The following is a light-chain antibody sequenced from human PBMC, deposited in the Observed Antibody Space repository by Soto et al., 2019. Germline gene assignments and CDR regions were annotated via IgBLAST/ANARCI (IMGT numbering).Light chain of an antibody. CDR2: GAS. Sequence: ERVMTQSPATLSVAQGGRVTLSVWARQSVSSNLAWYQQKPGQAPRLLIYGASTRATGFPARFSGSGSGTEFTLPIRRLQSEDFAVYYCQQYGSSRTFGQGTKVDIK. CDR1: QSVSSN. J-gene: IGKJ1*01. CDR3: QQYGSSRT. V-gene: IGKV3-15*01.